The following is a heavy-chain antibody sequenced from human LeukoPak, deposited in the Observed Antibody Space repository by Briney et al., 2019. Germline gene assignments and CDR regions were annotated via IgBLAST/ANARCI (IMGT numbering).Heavy chain of an antibody. CDR3: ARHPSASGDSFDI. V-gene: IGHV4-59*08. CDR1: GGSINPYY. J-gene: IGHJ3*02. Sequence: SETLSLTCTVSGGSINPYYWSWIRQPPGKGLEWIGFIFHTGSTYYSPSLKSRLTMSVDTFKNDLSLKLTSVTAADTAVYYCARHPSASGDSFDIWGQGTLVTVSS. D-gene: IGHD6-25*01. CDR2: IFHTGST.